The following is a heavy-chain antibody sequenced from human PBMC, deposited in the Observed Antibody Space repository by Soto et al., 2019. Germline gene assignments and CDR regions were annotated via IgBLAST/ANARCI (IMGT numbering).Heavy chain of an antibody. Sequence: XGSLILSCAASGFNVGAFAVNWVRQAPGKGLEWVSSIIGGGRDIKYGDSVKGRFIISRDNAMDSLHLQMYSLRADDTAIYFCATSLAVQLGYYGMDAWGPGTTVTVSS. CDR3: ATSLAVQLGYYGMDA. CDR1: GFNVGAFA. CDR2: IIGGGRDI. J-gene: IGHJ6*02. V-gene: IGHV3-21*01. D-gene: IGHD6-6*01.